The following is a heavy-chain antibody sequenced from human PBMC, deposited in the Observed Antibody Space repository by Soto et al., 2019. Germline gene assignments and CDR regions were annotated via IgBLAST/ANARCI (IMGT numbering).Heavy chain of an antibody. CDR2: MNPNTGNS. D-gene: IGHD1-1*01. Sequence: GASVKVSCKTSGYSFSNFYVHWVRQAPGQGLEWMGWMNPNTGNSGYAQKFQGRVTMTSDTSISTAHMELSSLRSEDTAVYYCARRAETNGWNGFGADKYYFDFWGQGTLVTVSS. V-gene: IGHV1-8*01. CDR1: GYSFSNFY. CDR3: ARRAETNGWNGFGADKYYFDF. J-gene: IGHJ4*02.